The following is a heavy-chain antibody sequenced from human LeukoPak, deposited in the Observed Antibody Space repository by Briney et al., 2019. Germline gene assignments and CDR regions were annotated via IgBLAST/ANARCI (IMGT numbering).Heavy chain of an antibody. CDR2: ISGGAGGS. CDR1: GFTFSSYA. D-gene: IGHD3-16*01. CDR3: AKVGRITFGGVS. Sequence: GGSLRLSCAASGFTFSSYAMTWVRQAPGKGLEWVSGISGGAGGSYYADSVKGRFTISRDNSKNTLYLQMNSLRAEDTAVYYCAKVGRITFGGVSWGQGTLVTVSS. J-gene: IGHJ4*02. V-gene: IGHV3-23*01.